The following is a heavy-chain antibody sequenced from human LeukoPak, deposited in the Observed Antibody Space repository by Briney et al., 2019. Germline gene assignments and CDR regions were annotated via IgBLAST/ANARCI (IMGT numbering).Heavy chain of an antibody. V-gene: IGHV4-34*01. CDR2: INHSGST. J-gene: IGHJ4*02. CDR1: GGSFSGYY. Sequence: SETLSLTCAVYGGSFSGYYWSWIRQPPGKRLEWIGEINHSGSTNYNPSLKSRVTISVDTSKNQFSLKLSSVTAADTAVYYCARGHELVPFDYWGQGTLVTVSS. CDR3: ARGHELVPFDY. D-gene: IGHD6-6*01.